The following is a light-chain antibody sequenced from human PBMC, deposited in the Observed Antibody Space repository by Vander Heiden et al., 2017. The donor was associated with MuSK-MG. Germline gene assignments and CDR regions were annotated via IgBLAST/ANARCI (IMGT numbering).Light chain of an antibody. J-gene: IGKJ3*01. Sequence: DIQMTQSPSSLSASVGDRVTITCQATQDINTYLNWYQQKPGKAPKLLIYAASNLETGVPSRFSGSGSATHFTFTITSLQPEDIATYSCQQDDKLPFTFGPGTKVNIK. V-gene: IGKV1-33*01. CDR1: QDINTY. CDR2: AAS. CDR3: QQDDKLPFT.